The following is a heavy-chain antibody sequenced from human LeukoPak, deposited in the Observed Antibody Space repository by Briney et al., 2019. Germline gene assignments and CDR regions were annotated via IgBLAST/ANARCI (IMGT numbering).Heavy chain of an antibody. Sequence: GGSLRLSCAASGFTFSSYWMSWVRQAPGKGLEWVANIKQDGSEKYYVDSVKGRFTISRDNAKNSLYLQMNSLRAEDTAVYYCANLMDYDSSGSDYWGQGTLVTVSS. CDR3: ANLMDYDSSGSDY. D-gene: IGHD3-22*01. J-gene: IGHJ4*02. CDR1: GFTFSSYW. V-gene: IGHV3-7*03. CDR2: IKQDGSEK.